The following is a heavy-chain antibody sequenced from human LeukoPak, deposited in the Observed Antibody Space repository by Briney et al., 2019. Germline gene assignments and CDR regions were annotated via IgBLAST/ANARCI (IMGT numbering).Heavy chain of an antibody. V-gene: IGHV3-7*01. CDR1: GFTFTNYW. J-gene: IGHJ6*03. D-gene: IGHD5-12*01. CDR2: IKQDGSEK. Sequence: GGSLRLSCAASGFTFTNYWMSWVRQAPGKGLEWVANIKQDGSEKYYVDSVKGRSTISRDSAKNSLYLQMNSLRAEDTAVYYCARVHGDYNYFYMDVWGKGTTVTVSS. CDR3: ARVHGDYNYFYMDV.